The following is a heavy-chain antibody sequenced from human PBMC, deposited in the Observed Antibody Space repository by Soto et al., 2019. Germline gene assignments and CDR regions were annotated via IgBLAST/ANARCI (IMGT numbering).Heavy chain of an antibody. V-gene: IGHV3-30*18. CDR2: ISYDGSNK. J-gene: IGHJ3*02. Sequence: QVQLVESGGGVVQPGRSLRLSCAASGFTFSSYGMHWVRQAPGKGLEWVAVISYDGSNKYYADSVKGRFTISRDNSKKPLYLQKNSLRAEDTAVYYCAKDFTYYYDSSGTRHAFDIWGQGTMVTVSS. CDR3: AKDFTYYYDSSGTRHAFDI. CDR1: GFTFSSYG. D-gene: IGHD3-22*01.